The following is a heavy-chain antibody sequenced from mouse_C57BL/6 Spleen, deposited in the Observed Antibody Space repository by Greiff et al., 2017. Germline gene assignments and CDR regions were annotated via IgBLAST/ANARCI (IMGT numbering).Heavy chain of an antibody. J-gene: IGHJ4*01. Sequence: QVQLQQPGAELVRPGSSVKLSCKASGYTFTSYWLDWVKQRPGQGLEWIGNIYPSDSETHYNQKFQDKATLTVDKSSSTAYMQLSSLTSEDAAVYYCARYGNVIYAMDYWGQGTSVTVSS. V-gene: IGHV1-61*01. D-gene: IGHD2-1*01. CDR1: GYTFTSYW. CDR2: IYPSDSET. CDR3: ARYGNVIYAMDY.